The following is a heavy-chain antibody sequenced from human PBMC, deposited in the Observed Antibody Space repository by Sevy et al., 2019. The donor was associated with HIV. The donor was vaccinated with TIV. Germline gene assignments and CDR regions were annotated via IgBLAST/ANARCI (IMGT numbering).Heavy chain of an antibody. V-gene: IGHV4-31*03. CDR2: IYYSGST. D-gene: IGHD3-16*01. CDR1: GGSISSGGYY. CDR3: ARARRGDYYYYGMDV. Sequence: SETLSLTCTVSGGSISSGGYYWSWIRQHPGKGLEWIGYIYYSGSTYYNPSLKSRVTISVDTSKNQFSLKLSSVTAADTAVYYCARARRGDYYYYGMDVWGQGTTVTVSS. J-gene: IGHJ6*02.